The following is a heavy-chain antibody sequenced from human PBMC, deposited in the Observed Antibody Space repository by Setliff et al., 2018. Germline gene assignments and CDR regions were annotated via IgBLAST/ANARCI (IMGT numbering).Heavy chain of an antibody. V-gene: IGHV1-18*01. D-gene: IGHD2-2*01. CDR2: IGA. CDR3: ARGPLDFVVAPPAAKFDF. Sequence: ASVKVSCKASGYTFTSFGINWVRQAPGQGLEWMGWIGAYAQKFQGRVTMTTDTPTSTAYMEMRSLRSDDTAVYYCARGPLDFVVAPPAAKFDFWGQGTLVTVSS. CDR1: GYTFTSFG. J-gene: IGHJ4*02.